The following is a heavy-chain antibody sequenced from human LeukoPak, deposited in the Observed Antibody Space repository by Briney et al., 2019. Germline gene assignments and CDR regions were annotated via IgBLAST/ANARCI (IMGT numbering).Heavy chain of an antibody. CDR2: LYHSGST. J-gene: IGHJ3*02. V-gene: IGHV4-59*01. CDR3: ARGGATDAFDI. CDR1: GGSISNYY. D-gene: IGHD1-26*01. Sequence: SETLSLTCTVSGGSISNYYWSWVRQPPGKGLEWIGYLYHSGSTKYNPSLKSRVAISIDTSRNQFSLKLSSVTAADTAVYYCARGGATDAFDIWGQGTMVTVSS.